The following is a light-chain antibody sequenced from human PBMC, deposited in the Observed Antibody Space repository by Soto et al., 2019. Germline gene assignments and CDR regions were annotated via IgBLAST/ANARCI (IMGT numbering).Light chain of an antibody. V-gene: IGKV1-5*03. Sequence: DIQMTQSPSTLSGSVGDRVTITCRASQTISSWLAWYQQKPGKAPKLLIYKASTLKSGVPSRFSGSGSGTDFTLTISNLQPEDFATYYCQQLKAYPLTFGQGTRREIK. CDR3: QQLKAYPLT. CDR2: KAS. J-gene: IGKJ5*01. CDR1: QTISSW.